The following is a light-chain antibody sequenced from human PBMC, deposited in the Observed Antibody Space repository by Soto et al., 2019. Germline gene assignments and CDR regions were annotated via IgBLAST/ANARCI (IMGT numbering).Light chain of an antibody. J-gene: IGKJ1*01. Sequence: IVLTQSPATLALSPGERATLSCRASQSVSRYLAWYQQKPGQAPRLLIYDASNRAAGIPSRFSGSGSGTDFTLTISSLEPDDFAVYYCQQRSSWPTFGQGTKVDIK. CDR1: QSVSRY. CDR2: DAS. V-gene: IGKV3-11*01. CDR3: QQRSSWPT.